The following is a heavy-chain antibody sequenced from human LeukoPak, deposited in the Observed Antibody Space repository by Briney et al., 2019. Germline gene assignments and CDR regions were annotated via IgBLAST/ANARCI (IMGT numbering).Heavy chain of an antibody. CDR3: AREGPAAIHY. CDR2: INTDGRAT. D-gene: IGHD2-2*01. V-gene: IGHV3-74*01. Sequence: GGSLRLSCAASGFTFSTYWIHWVRQAPGKGLLWVSRINTDGRATTYADSVKGRFTISRDNAKNTVYLQMNSLRAEDTAVYYCAREGPAAIHYWGQGTLVTVSS. J-gene: IGHJ4*02. CDR1: GFTFSTYW.